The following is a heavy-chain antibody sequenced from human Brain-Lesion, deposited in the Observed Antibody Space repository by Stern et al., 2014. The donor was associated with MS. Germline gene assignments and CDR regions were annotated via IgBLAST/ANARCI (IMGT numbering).Heavy chain of an antibody. J-gene: IGHJ6*02. V-gene: IGHV4-61*02. D-gene: IGHD2-2*01. CDR3: ARGRVVPGFQYYATDV. CDR1: GGSISSGGYY. CDR2: IFNSRRT. Sequence: VQLVESGPGLVKPSQTLSLSCTVSGGSISSGGYYWSWIRQPAGKGMEWIGRIFNSRRTSYKPSLQSRVPLLIDTSQHQVTLRLNSMTAADTAVYYCARGRVVPGFQYYATDVWGQGTTVIVSS.